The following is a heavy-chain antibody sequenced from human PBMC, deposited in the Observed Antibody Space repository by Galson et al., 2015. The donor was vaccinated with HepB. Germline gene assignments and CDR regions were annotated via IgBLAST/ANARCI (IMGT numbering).Heavy chain of an antibody. CDR2: IDGDGNII. V-gene: IGHV3-74*01. J-gene: IGHJ5*02. D-gene: IGHD3-9*01. Sequence: ALRLSCAASGFTFSNFWMYWVRQSPGKGLAWVSRIDGDGNIISYANSVKGRFTIPRDNAKNRLYLQMNSLTAEDTAMYFCTRDFRYLGFDPWGQGTLVTVSS. CDR3: TRDFRYLGFDP. CDR1: GFTFSNFW.